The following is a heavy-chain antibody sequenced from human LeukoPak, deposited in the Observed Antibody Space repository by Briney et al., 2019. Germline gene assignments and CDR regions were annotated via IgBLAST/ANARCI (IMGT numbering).Heavy chain of an antibody. CDR2: IYYSGST. Sequence: PSETLSLTCTVSGGSISSSTDSWGWIRQPPGKWLEWIGSIYYSGSTYYNPSLKSRVTISVDTSKNQFSLKLSSVTAADTAVYYCARYIVSYPHDAFDIWGQGTMVTVSS. CDR3: ARYIVSYPHDAFDI. J-gene: IGHJ3*02. CDR1: GGSISSSTDS. V-gene: IGHV4-39*01. D-gene: IGHD1-26*01.